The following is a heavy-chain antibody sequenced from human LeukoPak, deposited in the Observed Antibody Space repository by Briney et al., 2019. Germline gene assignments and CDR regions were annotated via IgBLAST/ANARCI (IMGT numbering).Heavy chain of an antibody. CDR3: AKECGRDYDDRAFDL. CDR1: GFTFSSYA. Sequence: PGGSLRLSCAASGFTFSSYAMSWVRQAPGKGLEWVSAISGTGGSTSYADSLKGRFTISRDNSKNTLYLQMSSLTVEDTAVYYCAKECGRDYDDRAFDLWGQGTMVTVSS. D-gene: IGHD3-22*01. CDR2: ISGTGGST. V-gene: IGHV3-23*01. J-gene: IGHJ3*01.